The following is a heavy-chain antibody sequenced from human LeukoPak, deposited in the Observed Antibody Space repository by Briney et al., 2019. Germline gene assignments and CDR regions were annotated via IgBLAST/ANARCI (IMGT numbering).Heavy chain of an antibody. CDR2: INWNGDRT. Sequence: GGSLRLSCAASGFTFHDYDMSWVRQSPGKGLEWVSGINWNGDRTGYADSVKGRFTISRDNAKKSLYLQMNSLRAEDTAVYYCAREARDYDSSGYYPSWGQGTLVTVSS. D-gene: IGHD3-22*01. J-gene: IGHJ5*02. CDR3: AREARDYDSSGYYPS. V-gene: IGHV3-20*04. CDR1: GFTFHDYD.